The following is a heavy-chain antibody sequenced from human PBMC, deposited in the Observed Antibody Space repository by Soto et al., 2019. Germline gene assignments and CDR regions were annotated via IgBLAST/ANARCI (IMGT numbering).Heavy chain of an antibody. CDR1: GGTFSRYS. Sequence: SVKVSCKASGGTFSRYSFHWVRPAPGQGLEWMGGIIPIFGTANYAQRFQGRVTITADESTSTAYMELSSLKSEDTAVYYWASPQNYYDISGLGFDIWGQGTMVTVSS. J-gene: IGHJ3*02. CDR2: IIPIFGTA. D-gene: IGHD3-22*01. CDR3: ASPQNYYDISGLGFDI. V-gene: IGHV1-69*13.